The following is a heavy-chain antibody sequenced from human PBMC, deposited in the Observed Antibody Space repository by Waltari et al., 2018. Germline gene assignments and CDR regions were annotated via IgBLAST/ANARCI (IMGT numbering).Heavy chain of an antibody. CDR2: IKQDGSEK. CDR1: GFTFSSCW. D-gene: IGHD7-27*01. CDR3: ARDFSGEV. V-gene: IGHV3-7*01. Sequence: EVQLVESGGGLFQPGGSLRLSCAASGFTFSSCWVSWVRQAPGKGLEWVANIKQDGSEKYYVDSVKGRFTISRDNAKNSLYLQMNSLRAEDTAVYSCARDFSGEVWGQGTMVTVSS. J-gene: IGHJ3*01.